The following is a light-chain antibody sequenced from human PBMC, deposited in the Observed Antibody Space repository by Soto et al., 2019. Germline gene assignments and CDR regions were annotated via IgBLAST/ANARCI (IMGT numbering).Light chain of an antibody. Sequence: IEVTQSPSTLSESVGDRMTITCRASQCIXSWFAWYQQKPGKAPKVLXATAASLERGGPSRLSGSGSATEFPLTISSLQPEDFATYYFQQYKSYSWTFGQGTKVDIK. CDR2: TAA. V-gene: IGKV1-5*03. CDR3: QQYKSYSWT. CDR1: QCIXSW. J-gene: IGKJ1*01.